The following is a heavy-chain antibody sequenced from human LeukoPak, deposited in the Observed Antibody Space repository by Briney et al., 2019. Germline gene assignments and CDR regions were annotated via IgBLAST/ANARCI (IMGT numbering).Heavy chain of an antibody. CDR2: INTSNGNS. Sequence: PVASVKVSCKASGYTFTDYGVSWVRQAPGQGLEWMGWINTSNGNSNYAQKVQGRVTMTTDTSTSTVYMELRSLRSDDIAMYYCATAVTDAYHANWGQGTLVIVSS. CDR3: ATAVTDAYHAN. V-gene: IGHV1-18*03. CDR1: GYTFTDYG. J-gene: IGHJ4*02. D-gene: IGHD5-24*01.